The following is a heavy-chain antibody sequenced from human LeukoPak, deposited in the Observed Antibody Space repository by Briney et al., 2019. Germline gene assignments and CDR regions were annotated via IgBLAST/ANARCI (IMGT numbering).Heavy chain of an antibody. CDR3: ARQQYYYDSSGFNWFDP. J-gene: IGHJ5*02. V-gene: IGHV4-34*01. Sequence: PSETLSLTCAVYGGSFSGYYWSWIRQPPGKGLEWIGEINHSGSTNYNPSLKSRVTISVDTSKNQFSLKLSSVTAADTAVYYCARQQYYYDSSGFNWFDPWGQGTLVTVSS. CDR2: INHSGST. CDR1: GGSFSGYY. D-gene: IGHD3-22*01.